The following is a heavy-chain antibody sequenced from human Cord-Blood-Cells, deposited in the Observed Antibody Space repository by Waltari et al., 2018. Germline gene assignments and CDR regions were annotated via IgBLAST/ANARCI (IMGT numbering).Heavy chain of an antibody. CDR3: ARATYYDFWSGYDY. CDR2: SNPSGGST. D-gene: IGHD3-3*01. V-gene: IGHV1-46*01. Sequence: QVQLVQSGAEVKKPGASVKVSCKASGYTFTSYYMHWVLQAPGQGLEWMGRSNPSGGSTSYAQKFQGRVTMTGDTSTRTVYMELSSLRSEDTAVYYCARATYYDFWSGYDYWGQGTLVTVSS. CDR1: GYTFTSYY. J-gene: IGHJ4*02.